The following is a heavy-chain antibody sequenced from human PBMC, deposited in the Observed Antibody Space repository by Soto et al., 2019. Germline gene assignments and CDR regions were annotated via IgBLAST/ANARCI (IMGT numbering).Heavy chain of an antibody. CDR3: ARDRRTAHRGAFDI. Sequence: QVQLVQSGAEVKKPGASVKVSCKASGYTFTSYAMHWVRQAPGQRLEWMGWINAGNGKTKYSQKFQGRVTITRDKSASTAYMELSSLRSEDTAVYYCARDRRTAHRGAFDIWGQGTMVTVSS. CDR2: INAGNGKT. D-gene: IGHD3-10*01. V-gene: IGHV1-3*01. CDR1: GYTFTSYA. J-gene: IGHJ3*02.